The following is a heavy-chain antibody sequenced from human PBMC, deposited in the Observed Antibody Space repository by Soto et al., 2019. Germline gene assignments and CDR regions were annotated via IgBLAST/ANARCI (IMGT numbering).Heavy chain of an antibody. D-gene: IGHD6-13*01. CDR1: GYTFTSYA. CDR3: ARDGWQQLVGSYYYYYMDV. J-gene: IGHJ6*03. V-gene: IGHV1-3*01. CDR2: INAGNGNT. Sequence: GASVKVSCKASGYTFTSYAMHWVRQAPGQRLEWMGWINAGNGNTKYSQKFQGRVTITRDTSASTAYMELSSLRSEDTAVYYCARDGWQQLVGSYYYYYMDVWGKGTTVTVSS.